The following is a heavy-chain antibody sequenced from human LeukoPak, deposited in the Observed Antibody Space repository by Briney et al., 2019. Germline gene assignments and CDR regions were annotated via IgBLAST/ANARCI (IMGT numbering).Heavy chain of an antibody. CDR3: ATHLSIAVAVGFDY. Sequence: ASVKVSCKVSGYTLTELSMHWVRQAPGKGLEWMGGFDPEDGETIYAQKFQGRVTMTEDTSTDTAYMELSSLRSEDTAVYYCATHLSIAVAVGFDYWSQGTLVTVSS. D-gene: IGHD6-19*01. J-gene: IGHJ4*02. CDR1: GYTLTELS. CDR2: FDPEDGET. V-gene: IGHV1-24*01.